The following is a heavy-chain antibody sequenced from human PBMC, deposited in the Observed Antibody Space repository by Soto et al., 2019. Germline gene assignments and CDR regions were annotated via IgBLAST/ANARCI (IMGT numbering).Heavy chain of an antibody. V-gene: IGHV4-61*01. Sequence: TLSLTCTVSGGSVSSGSYYWSWIRQPPGKGLEWIGYIYYSGSTNYNPSLKSRVTISVDTSKNQFSLKLSSVTAADTDVYYCARLDIQSGEFDYWGQGTLVTV. D-gene: IGHD7-27*01. CDR2: IYYSGST. CDR1: GGSVSSGSYY. CDR3: ARLDIQSGEFDY. J-gene: IGHJ4*02.